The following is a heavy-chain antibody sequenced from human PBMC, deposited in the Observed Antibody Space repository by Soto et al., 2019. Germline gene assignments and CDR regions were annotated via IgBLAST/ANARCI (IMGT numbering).Heavy chain of an antibody. CDR3: VSWVSAHFDY. V-gene: IGHV3-23*01. Sequence: GGSLRLSCASSWFTFDSPYSHGMSWVRQSPGKGPEWVSTISSNGANTHYAESVKGRFTISKDASRNTVHLHMNSLRAEDTATYFCVSWVSAHFDYWGHGTPVTVSS. CDR2: ISSNGANT. D-gene: IGHD2-8*01. J-gene: IGHJ4*01. CDR1: WFTFDSPYSHG.